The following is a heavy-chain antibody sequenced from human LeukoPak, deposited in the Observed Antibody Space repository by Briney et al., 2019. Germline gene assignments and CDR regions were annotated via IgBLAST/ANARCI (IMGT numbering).Heavy chain of an antibody. CDR3: ARDLVTVTKGFDF. D-gene: IGHD4-17*01. Sequence: PSETLSLTCAVSDDSFSSHYWTWIRQPPGNGLEWIGYISYIGTTNYNPSLKSRVTTSIDTSKNQFSLKLSSVTAADTAVYYCARDLVTVTKGFDFWGQGTMVSVSS. CDR1: DDSFSSHY. V-gene: IGHV4-59*11. J-gene: IGHJ3*01. CDR2: ISYIGTT.